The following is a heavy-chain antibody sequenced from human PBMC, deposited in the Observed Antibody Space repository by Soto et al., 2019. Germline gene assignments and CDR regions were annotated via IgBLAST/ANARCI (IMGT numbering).Heavy chain of an antibody. CDR3: ARTGGDCSSTSCYGPDYYYYGMDV. Sequence: QVQLHESGPGLVKPSGTLSLTCAVSGGSISSSNWWSWVRQPPGKGLEWIGEIYHSGSTNYNPSLKSRVTLSVDKSKNQFSLKLSSVTAADTAVYYCARTGGDCSSTSCYGPDYYYYGMDVWGQGTTVTVSS. V-gene: IGHV4-4*02. CDR2: IYHSGST. J-gene: IGHJ6*02. D-gene: IGHD2-2*01. CDR1: GGSISSSNW.